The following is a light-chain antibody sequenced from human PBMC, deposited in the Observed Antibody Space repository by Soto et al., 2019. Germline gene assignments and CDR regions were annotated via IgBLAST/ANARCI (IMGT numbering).Light chain of an antibody. V-gene: IGKV1-5*02. Sequence: DIHMTQSPSTLSASVGDRVTIICRASQTISSWLAWYQQKPGKAPKLLIYDASSLESGVPSRFSGSGSGTEFTLTISSLQPDDSATYYCQHYNSYWTFGQGTKVDSK. CDR1: QTISSW. CDR2: DAS. CDR3: QHYNSYWT. J-gene: IGKJ1*01.